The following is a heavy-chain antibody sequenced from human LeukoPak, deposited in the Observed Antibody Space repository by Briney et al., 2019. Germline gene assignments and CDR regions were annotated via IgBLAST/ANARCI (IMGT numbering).Heavy chain of an antibody. J-gene: IGHJ4*02. V-gene: IGHV3-33*01. Sequence: GRSLRLSCAASGFTFSTYGMHWVRQAPGKGLEWVSDIWYNGNTYYADSVKGRFTISRDNSKSTLYLQMNSLRAEDTAVCYCAREEGVDGTSGINNWGQGTLVIVSS. CDR3: AREEGVDGTSGINN. CDR1: GFTFSTYG. D-gene: IGHD4-23*01. CDR2: IWYNGNT.